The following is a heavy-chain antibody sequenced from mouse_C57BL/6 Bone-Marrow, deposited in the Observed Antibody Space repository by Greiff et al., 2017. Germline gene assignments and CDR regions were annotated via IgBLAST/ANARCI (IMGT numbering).Heavy chain of an antibody. J-gene: IGHJ4*01. CDR3: ARLELLAMDY. V-gene: IGHV1-81*01. Sequence: LQESGAELARPGASVKLSCKASGYTFTSYGISWVKQRTGQGLEWIGEIYPRSGNTYYNEKFKGKATLTADKSSSTAYMELRSLTSEDSAVYFCARLELLAMDYWGQGTSVTVSS. CDR1: GYTFTSYG. CDR2: IYPRSGNT. D-gene: IGHD1-1*01.